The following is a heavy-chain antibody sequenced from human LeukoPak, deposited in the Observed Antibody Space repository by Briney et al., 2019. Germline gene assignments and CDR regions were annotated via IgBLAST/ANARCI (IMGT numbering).Heavy chain of an antibody. Sequence: GGSLRLSCATSAFTVSSNYMSWVRQAPGKGLEWVSIIYSGGSTYYADSVKGRFTISRDNAKNSLYLQMNSLRAEDTAVYYCARDHPQVVVVAATPEDFDYWGQGTLVTVSS. D-gene: IGHD2-15*01. V-gene: IGHV3-66*01. CDR3: ARDHPQVVVVAATPEDFDY. J-gene: IGHJ4*02. CDR1: AFTVSSNY. CDR2: IYSGGST.